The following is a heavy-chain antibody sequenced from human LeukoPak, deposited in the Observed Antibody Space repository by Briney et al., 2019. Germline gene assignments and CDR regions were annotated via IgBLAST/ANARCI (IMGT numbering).Heavy chain of an antibody. CDR1: GFTFSSYA. D-gene: IGHD3-9*01. J-gene: IGHJ4*02. CDR2: ISGSGGST. V-gene: IGHV3-23*01. Sequence: GGSLRLSRAASGFTFSSYAMSWVRQAPGKGLEWVSAISGSGGSTYYADSVKGRFTISRDNSKNTLYLQMNSLRAEDTAVYYCAKGYRNNYDILTGYYFGYYYFDYWGQGTLVAVSS. CDR3: AKGYRNNYDILTGYYFGYYYFDY.